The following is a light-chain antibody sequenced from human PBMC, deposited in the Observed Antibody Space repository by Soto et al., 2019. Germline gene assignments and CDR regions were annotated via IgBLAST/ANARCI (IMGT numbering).Light chain of an antibody. CDR3: QCAIT. V-gene: IGKV3-15*01. Sequence: EIVMTQSPATLSVSPGERATLSCRASQSVSSNLAWYQQKPVQAPRLLIYGASTRATGIPARFSGSGSGTEFSLTFGSLESEDCELYNNQCAITFGGGTRLEIK. J-gene: IGKJ5*01. CDR1: QSVSSN. CDR2: GAS.